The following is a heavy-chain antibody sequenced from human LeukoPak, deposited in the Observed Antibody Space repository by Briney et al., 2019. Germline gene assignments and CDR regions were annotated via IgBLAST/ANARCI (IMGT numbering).Heavy chain of an antibody. CDR2: IWYDGSNK. CDR1: GFTFSSYG. V-gene: IGHV3-33*01. J-gene: IGHJ4*02. Sequence: GGSLRLSCAASGFTFSSYGMRWVRQAPGKGLEWVAVIWYDGSNKYYADSVKGRFTISRDNSKNTLYLQMNSLRAEDTAVYYCARGGVDYYDSSGYYFSYFDYWGQGTLVTVSS. CDR3: ARGGVDYYDSSGYYFSYFDY. D-gene: IGHD3-22*01.